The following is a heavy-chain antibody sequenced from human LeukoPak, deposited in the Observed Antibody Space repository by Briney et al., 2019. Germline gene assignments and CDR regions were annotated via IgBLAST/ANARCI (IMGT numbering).Heavy chain of an antibody. CDR3: ARVSPLGMTFDY. CDR2: INAGNGNT. CDR1: GYTFTSLA. D-gene: IGHD3-16*01. V-gene: IGHV1-3*03. J-gene: IGHJ4*02. Sequence: ASVKVSCKASGYTFTSLAMHWVRQAPGQRLEWMGWINAGNGNTKYSQEFQGRVTITRDTSASTAYMELSSLRSEDMAVYYCARVSPLGMTFDYWGQGTLVPVSS.